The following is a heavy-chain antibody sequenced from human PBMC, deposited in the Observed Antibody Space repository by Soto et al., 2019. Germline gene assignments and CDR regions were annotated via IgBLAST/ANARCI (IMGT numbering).Heavy chain of an antibody. J-gene: IGHJ4*02. V-gene: IGHV1-69*06. CDR3: AREPGGGPGYFDY. CDR2: IIPIFGTA. D-gene: IGHD3-10*01. Sequence: QVQLVQSGAEVKKPGSSVKVSCKASGSTFSSYAISWVRQAPGQGLEWMGGIIPIFGTANYAQKFQGRVTIPADKSTSTAYMGLSSLRSEDTAVYYCAREPGGGPGYFDYWGQGTLVTVSS. CDR1: GSTFSSYA.